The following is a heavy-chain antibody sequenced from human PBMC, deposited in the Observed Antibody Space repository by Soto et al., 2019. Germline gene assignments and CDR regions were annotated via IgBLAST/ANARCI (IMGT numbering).Heavy chain of an antibody. Sequence: GGSLRLSCVASGFTFSSYGMHWVRQAPGKGLEWVAVIWYDGSNKYYADSVKGRFTISRDNSKNTLYLQMNSLRAEDTAVYYCAGGGAVTRSWDVRSYLDFWGQGTMVTVSS. J-gene: IGHJ4*01. CDR3: AGGGAVTRSWDVRSYLDF. V-gene: IGHV3-33*01. CDR2: IWYDGSNK. D-gene: IGHD3-16*01. CDR1: GFTFSSYG.